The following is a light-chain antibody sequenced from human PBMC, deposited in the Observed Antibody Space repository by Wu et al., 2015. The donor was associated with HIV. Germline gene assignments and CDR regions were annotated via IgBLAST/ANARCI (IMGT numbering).Light chain of an antibody. V-gene: IGKV1-5*03. CDR2: RAS. CDR3: QQYYNYET. Sequence: ASIGDRVTITCRASQIITTSLAWYQQKPGKAPKVLIYRASILQSGVPSRFSGNGAGTDFTLTINNLQPDDFATYYCQQYYNYETYGQGTKVEIK. CDR1: QIITTS. J-gene: IGKJ1*01.